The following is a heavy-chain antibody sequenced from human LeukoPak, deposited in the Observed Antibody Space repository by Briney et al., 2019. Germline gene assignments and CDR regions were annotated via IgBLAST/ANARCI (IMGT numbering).Heavy chain of an antibody. V-gene: IGHV1-8*01. CDR2: MNPNSGNT. CDR3: ARGPKYSSSYQFDY. D-gene: IGHD6-13*01. Sequence: ASVKASCKASGYTFTSYDINWVRQATGQGLEWMGWMNPNSGNTGYAQKFQGRVTMTRNTSISTAYMELSSLRPEDTAVYYCARGPKYSSSYQFDYWGQGTLVTVSS. J-gene: IGHJ4*02. CDR1: GYTFTSYD.